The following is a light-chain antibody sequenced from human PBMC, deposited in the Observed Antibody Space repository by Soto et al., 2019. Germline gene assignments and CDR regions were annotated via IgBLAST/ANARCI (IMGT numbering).Light chain of an antibody. J-gene: IGKJ5*01. CDR1: QSVNSR. V-gene: IGKV3-11*01. CDR3: QQRSVWPIT. Sequence: EIVLTQTPVTLSFSPVERSTLSCRASQSVNSRLAWYQHKPGQAPRLLIYDASHRATGVPARFSGSGSGTDFTLTISGLEPEDFAVYYCQQRSVWPITFGQGTRLEI. CDR2: DAS.